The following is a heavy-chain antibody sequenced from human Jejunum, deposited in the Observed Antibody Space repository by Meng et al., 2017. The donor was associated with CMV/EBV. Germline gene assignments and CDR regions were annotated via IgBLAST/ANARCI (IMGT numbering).Heavy chain of an antibody. V-gene: IGHV4-59*01. Sequence: VSGASFSNCYWSWFRQPPGGGLEWIGFIFHGGSTTYNPSLGSRVTISVDTSKNQFSLKLSSVTAADTAIYYCARTDYYSYYGMDVWGQGTTVTVSS. J-gene: IGHJ6*02. CDR1: GASFSNCY. CDR3: ARTDYYSYYGMDV. CDR2: IFHGGST.